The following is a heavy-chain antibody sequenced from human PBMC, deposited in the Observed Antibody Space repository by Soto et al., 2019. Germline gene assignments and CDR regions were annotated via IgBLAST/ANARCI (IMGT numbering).Heavy chain of an antibody. V-gene: IGHV3-23*01. CDR2: ISGSGGST. CDR3: AKEGGYSYGMGFDY. CDR1: GFTFSSYA. J-gene: IGHJ4*02. D-gene: IGHD5-18*01. Sequence: PGGSLRLSCAASGFTFSSYAMSWVRQAPGKGLEWVSTISGSGGSTSYADSVKGRFTISRDNSKNTLYLQMNSLRAEDTAVYYCAKEGGYSYGMGFDYWGQGTLVTVSS.